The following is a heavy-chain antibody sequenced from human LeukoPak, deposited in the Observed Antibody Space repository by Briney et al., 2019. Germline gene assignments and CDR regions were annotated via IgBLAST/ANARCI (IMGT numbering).Heavy chain of an antibody. CDR1: GGSISSGGYY. V-gene: IGHV4-31*03. CDR3: AREASASYDSSGYTDY. D-gene: IGHD3-22*01. J-gene: IGHJ4*02. CDR2: IYYSGST. Sequence: PSETLSLTCTVSGGSISSGGYYWSWIRQHPGKGLEWIGYIYYSGSTYYNPSLKSRVTISVDTSKNQFSLKLSSVTAADTAVYYCAREASASYDSSGYTDYWGQGTLVTVSS.